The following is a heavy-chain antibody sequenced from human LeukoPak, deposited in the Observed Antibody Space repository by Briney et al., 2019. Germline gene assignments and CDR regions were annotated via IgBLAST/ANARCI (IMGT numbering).Heavy chain of an antibody. CDR3: ARVLGHSRGASGYGSGSPTTSHFDY. D-gene: IGHD3-10*01. CDR1: GGSISSGDYY. CDR2: IYYSGST. Sequence: SQTLSLTCTVSGGSISSGDYYWSWIRQPPGKGLEWIGYIYYSGSTYYNPSLKSRVTISVDTSKNQFSLKLSSVTAADTAVYYCARVLGHSRGASGYGSGSPTTSHFDYWGQGTLVTVSS. V-gene: IGHV4-30-4*01. J-gene: IGHJ4*02.